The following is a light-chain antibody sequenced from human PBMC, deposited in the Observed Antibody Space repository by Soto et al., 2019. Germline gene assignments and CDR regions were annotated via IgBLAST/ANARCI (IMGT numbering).Light chain of an antibody. Sequence: EIVLTQPPGTLSVSPGRRASLSCRASQRLSASDIAWYQQKPGQAPKFLIYGVSSRAYGMPDRFSGSGSGTDFTLTISSLEPEDFAVYYCQHYDYPQWTFGQGTKVDI. CDR2: GVS. CDR3: QHYDYPQWT. J-gene: IGKJ1*01. CDR1: QRLSASD. V-gene: IGKV3-20*01.